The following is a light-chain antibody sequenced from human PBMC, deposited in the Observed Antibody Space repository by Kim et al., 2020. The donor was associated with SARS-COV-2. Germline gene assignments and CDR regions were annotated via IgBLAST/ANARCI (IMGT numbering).Light chain of an antibody. CDR1: SSDVAIFNR. J-gene: IGLJ2*01. CDR3: SSFTSSITLV. Sequence: QSALTQPPSVSGSPGQSVIISCTGSSSDVAIFNRVSWYLQSPGTPPKLIIYEVTHRPSGVPARFSGSRSGNTASLIISGLQAEDEGDYYCSSFTSSITLVFGGGTRLTVL. CDR2: EVT. V-gene: IGLV2-18*02.